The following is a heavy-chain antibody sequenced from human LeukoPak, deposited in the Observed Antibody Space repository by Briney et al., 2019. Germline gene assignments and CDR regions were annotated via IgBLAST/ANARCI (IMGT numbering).Heavy chain of an antibody. CDR3: ARDLSGSYYSIFDY. CDR1: GYTFTSYG. D-gene: IGHD1-26*01. J-gene: IGHJ4*02. CDR2: ISAYNGNT. V-gene: IGHV1-18*01. Sequence: ASVKVSCKASGYTFTSYGISWVRQAPGQGLEWMGWISAYNGNTNYAQKLQGRVTMTTDTSTSTAYMELRSLRSDDTAVYHCARDLSGSYYSIFDYWGQGTLVTVSS.